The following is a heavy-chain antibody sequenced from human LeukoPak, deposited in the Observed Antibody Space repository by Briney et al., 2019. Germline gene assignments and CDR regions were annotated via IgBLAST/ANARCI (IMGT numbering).Heavy chain of an antibody. CDR1: GFTFSSYG. CDR2: ISYDGSNK. CDR3: AKDRYSSGWYYFDY. V-gene: IGHV3-30*18. J-gene: IGHJ4*02. Sequence: PGRSLRLSCAASGFTFSSYGMHWVRQAPGKGLEWVAVISYDGSNKYYADSVKGRFTISRDNSKNTLYLQMSSLRAEDTAVYYCAKDRYSSGWYYFDYWGQGTLVTVSS. D-gene: IGHD6-19*01.